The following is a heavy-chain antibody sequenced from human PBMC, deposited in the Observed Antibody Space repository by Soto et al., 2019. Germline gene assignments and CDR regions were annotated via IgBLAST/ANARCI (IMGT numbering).Heavy chain of an antibody. CDR1: GFTVSSNY. Sequence: EVQLVESGGGLVQPGGSLRLSCAASGFTVSSNYMSWVRQAPGKGLEWVSVIYSGGSTYYADAVKGRFTISRHNSKNTLYLQMNSLRAEDTAVYYCARGNPDYGDYGYYYYYYMDVWGKGTTVTVSS. J-gene: IGHJ6*03. V-gene: IGHV3-53*04. CDR3: ARGNPDYGDYGYYYYYYMDV. CDR2: IYSGGST. D-gene: IGHD4-17*01.